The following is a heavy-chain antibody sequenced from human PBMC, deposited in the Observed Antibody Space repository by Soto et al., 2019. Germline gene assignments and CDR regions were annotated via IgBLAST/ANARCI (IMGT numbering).Heavy chain of an antibody. CDR1: GFTFSNYA. Sequence: GGSLRLSCAASGFTFSNYAMSWVRQAPGKGLEWVSDISGSGVGANYADSVKGRFTISRDNSKSTLYLQMNSLRAEDTAGYYCAKDLTVAGTDYFDYWGRGTLVTVSS. CDR3: AKDLTVAGTDYFDY. CDR2: ISGSGVGA. D-gene: IGHD6-19*01. V-gene: IGHV3-23*01. J-gene: IGHJ4*02.